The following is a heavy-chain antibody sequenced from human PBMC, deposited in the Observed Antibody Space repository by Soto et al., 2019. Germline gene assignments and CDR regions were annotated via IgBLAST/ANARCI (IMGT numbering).Heavy chain of an antibody. D-gene: IGHD1-1*01. CDR1: GYTFTPYG. V-gene: IGHV1-18*01. Sequence: QVHLVQSGAAVRKPWASVKVSCKGSGYTFTPYGITWVRQAPGQGLEWMGWISAHNDNTNYAQKVKGRVTVTRDTSTSTAYMEQRNRRSDDSVVYYCARGRYGDYGGQGALVTGSS. CDR2: ISAHNDNT. J-gene: IGHJ4*02. CDR3: ARGRYGDY.